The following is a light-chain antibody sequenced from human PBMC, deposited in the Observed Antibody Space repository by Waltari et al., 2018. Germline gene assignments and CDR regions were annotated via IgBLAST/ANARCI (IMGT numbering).Light chain of an antibody. J-gene: IGLJ3*02. CDR2: NDN. V-gene: IGLV1-44*01. CDR1: NSNIGGHS. CDR3: AVWDDSLGGV. Sequence: QSVLTKPPPVSGTPGQRVTISCSGSNSNIGGHSLNCYQQLPGTAPKLPIYNDNPGPSGVPDRFSASKSGTSASLAITGLQSEDEADYYCAVWDDSLGGVFGGGTKLTVL.